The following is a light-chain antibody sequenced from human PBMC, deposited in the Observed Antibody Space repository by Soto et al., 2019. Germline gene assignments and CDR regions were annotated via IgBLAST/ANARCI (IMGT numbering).Light chain of an antibody. CDR2: DAS. J-gene: IGKJ1*01. CDR1: QSVSSY. CDR3: QQRSNWPRT. Sequence: IVLTQSPATLSLSPVERATLSCRASQSVSSYLAWYQQKPGQAPRLRIYDASNRATGIPARFSGSGSGTDFTLTISSLEPEDFAVYYCQQRSNWPRTFGQGTKVDIK. V-gene: IGKV3-11*01.